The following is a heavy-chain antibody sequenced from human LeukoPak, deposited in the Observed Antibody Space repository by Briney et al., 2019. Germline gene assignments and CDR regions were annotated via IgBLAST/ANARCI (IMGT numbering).Heavy chain of an antibody. V-gene: IGHV4-30-4*08. CDR2: IYYSGST. CDR3: ARERIGVLDPYCSSTSCYGGFDT. J-gene: IGHJ5*02. D-gene: IGHD2-2*01. CDR1: GGSISSGDYY. Sequence: SETLSLTCTVSGGSISSGDYYWSWIRQPPGKGLEWIGYIYYSGSTYYNPSLKSRVTISVDTSKNQFSLKLSSVTAADTAVYYCARERIGVLDPYCSSTSCYGGFDTWGQGTLVTLSS.